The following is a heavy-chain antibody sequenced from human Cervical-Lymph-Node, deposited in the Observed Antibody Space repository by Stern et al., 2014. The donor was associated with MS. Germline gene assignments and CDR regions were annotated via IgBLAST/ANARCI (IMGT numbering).Heavy chain of an antibody. V-gene: IGHV3-21*02. Sequence: EVPLVESGGGLVKPGESLRLSCAASGFSFSSYDMTWVRQAPGKGLEWVASVSSSSTFIYYADSVKGRFTVSRDNTQNLVYLQMNSLRFEDTAVYYCLRDQQQWLGAVHFDYWGQGVQVTVSS. J-gene: IGHJ4*02. CDR2: VSSSSTFI. D-gene: IGHD6-19*01. CDR3: LRDQQQWLGAVHFDY. CDR1: GFSFSSYD.